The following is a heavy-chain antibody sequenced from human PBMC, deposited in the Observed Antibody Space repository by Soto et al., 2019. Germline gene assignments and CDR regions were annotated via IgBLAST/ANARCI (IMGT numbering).Heavy chain of an antibody. J-gene: IGHJ4*02. Sequence: EVQLVESGGGLGKPGGSLRLSCAASGFTFSSYAMNWVRRAPGKGLEWVSSISRTSSYIYYSVSVKGRFTISRDNAKNSLYLQMSSLRADDTAVYYCARGTGTEDYFDFWGQGTLVTVSS. CDR2: ISRTSSYI. CDR3: ARGTGTEDYFDF. CDR1: GFTFSSYA. D-gene: IGHD1-1*01. V-gene: IGHV3-21*01.